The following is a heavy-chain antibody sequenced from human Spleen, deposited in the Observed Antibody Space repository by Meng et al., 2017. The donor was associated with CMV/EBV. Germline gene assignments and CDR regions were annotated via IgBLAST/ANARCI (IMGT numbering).Heavy chain of an antibody. CDR1: AYSFTSYW. J-gene: IGHJ4*02. D-gene: IGHD3-10*01. Sequence: GAEVKKPGESLKTSSKVSAYSFTSYWIGWVRQMPGKGLEWMGIIYPGDSDTRYSPSFQGQVTISADKSISSAYLQWSSLKASDTAMYYCARLDWVRGVIDYWGQGTLVTVSS. CDR3: ARLDWVRGVIDY. V-gene: IGHV5-51*01. CDR2: IYPGDSDT.